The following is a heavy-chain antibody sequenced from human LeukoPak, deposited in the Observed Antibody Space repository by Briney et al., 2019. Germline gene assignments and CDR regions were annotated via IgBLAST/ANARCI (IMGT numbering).Heavy chain of an antibody. J-gene: IGHJ4*02. CDR1: GGSFSGYY. D-gene: IGHD3-10*01. CDR3: ARPGTRYGSGSSYFDY. CDR2: INHSGST. Sequence: SETLSLTCAVYGGSFSGYYWSWIRQPPGKGLEWIGEINHSGSTNYNPSLKSRVTISVDTSKNQFSLKLSSVTAADTAVYYCARPGTRYGSGSSYFDYWGQGTLVTVSS. V-gene: IGHV4-34*01.